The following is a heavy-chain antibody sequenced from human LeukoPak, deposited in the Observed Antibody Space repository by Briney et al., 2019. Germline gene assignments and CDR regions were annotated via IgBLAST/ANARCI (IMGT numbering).Heavy chain of an antibody. Sequence: ASVKVSCKASGYTFTSYYMHWVRQAPGQGLEWMGLINPSGGSTNYAQKFQGRVTMTTDTSTSTAYMELRSLRSDDTAVYYCARDLPLHYRSSRRPFDYWGQGTLVTVSS. D-gene: IGHD6-13*01. CDR3: ARDLPLHYRSSRRPFDY. J-gene: IGHJ4*02. V-gene: IGHV1-46*01. CDR1: GYTFTSYY. CDR2: INPSGGST.